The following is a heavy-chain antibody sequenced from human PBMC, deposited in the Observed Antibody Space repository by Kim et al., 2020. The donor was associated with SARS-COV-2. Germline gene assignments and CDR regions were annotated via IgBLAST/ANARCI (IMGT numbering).Heavy chain of an antibody. CDR2: INPNSGGT. J-gene: IGHJ5*02. V-gene: IGHV1-2*02. CDR1: GYTFTGYY. D-gene: IGHD2-2*01. Sequence: ASVKVSCKASGYTFTGYYMHWVRQAPGQGLEWMGWINPNSGGTNYAQKFQGRVTMTRDTSISTAYMELSRLRSDDTAVYYCARDGSDCSSTSCYDWFDPWGQGTLVTVSS. CDR3: ARDGSDCSSTSCYDWFDP.